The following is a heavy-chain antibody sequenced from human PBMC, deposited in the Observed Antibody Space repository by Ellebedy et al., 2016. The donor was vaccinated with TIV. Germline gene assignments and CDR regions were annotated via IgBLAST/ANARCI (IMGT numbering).Heavy chain of an antibody. CDR3: AHISMVRGVIIELYYFDY. V-gene: IGHV2-5*02. Sequence: SGPTLVTPTQTLTLTCTFSGFSLSPSGVGVGWIRQPPGKALEWLALIYWDDDKRYSPSLKSRLTITKDTSKNQVVLTMTNMDPVDTATYYCAHISMVRGVIIELYYFDYWGQGTLVTVSS. D-gene: IGHD3-10*01. J-gene: IGHJ4*02. CDR1: GFSLSPSGVG. CDR2: IYWDDDK.